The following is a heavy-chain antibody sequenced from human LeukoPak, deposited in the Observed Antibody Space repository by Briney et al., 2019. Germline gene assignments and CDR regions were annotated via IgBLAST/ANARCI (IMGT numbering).Heavy chain of an antibody. D-gene: IGHD6-13*01. CDR1: GFTFSSYS. CDR2: ISSSSSSYI. J-gene: IGHJ4*02. CDR3: ARDTRRAAAGVIDY. V-gene: IGHV3-21*01. Sequence: PGGSLRLSCAASGFTFSSYSMNWVRQAPGKGLEWVSSISSSSSSYIYYADSVKGRFTISRDNAKNSLYLQMNSLRAEDTAVYYCARDTRRAAAGVIDYWGQGTLVTVSS.